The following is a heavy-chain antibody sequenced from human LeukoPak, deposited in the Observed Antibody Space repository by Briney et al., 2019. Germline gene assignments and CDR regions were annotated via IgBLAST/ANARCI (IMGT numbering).Heavy chain of an antibody. CDR3: AGGSNPGIAVAGTRRNNWFDP. J-gene: IGHJ5*02. CDR2: INHSGST. D-gene: IGHD6-19*01. Sequence: SETLSLTCAVYGGSFSGYYWSWIRQPPGKGLEWIGEINHSGSTNYNPSLKSRVTISVDTSKNQFSLKLSSVTAADTAVYYCAGGSNPGIAVAGTRRNNWFDPWGQGTLVTVSS. CDR1: GGSFSGYY. V-gene: IGHV4-34*01.